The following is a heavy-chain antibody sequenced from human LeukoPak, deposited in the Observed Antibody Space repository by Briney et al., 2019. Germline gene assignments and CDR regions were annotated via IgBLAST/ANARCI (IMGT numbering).Heavy chain of an antibody. Sequence: ASVKVSCKASGYTFTGYYMHWVRQAPGQGLEWMGWINPNSGSTDYAQKFQGRVTMTRDTSTSTVYMELSSLRSEDTAVYYCARPVAPVILNAFEIWGQGTMVTVSS. CDR3: ARPVAPVILNAFEI. CDR1: GYTFTGYY. J-gene: IGHJ3*02. CDR2: INPNSGST. V-gene: IGHV1-2*02. D-gene: IGHD5-12*01.